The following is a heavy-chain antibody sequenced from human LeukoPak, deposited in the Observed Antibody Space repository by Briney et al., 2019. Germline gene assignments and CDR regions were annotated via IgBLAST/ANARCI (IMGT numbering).Heavy chain of an antibody. D-gene: IGHD3-9*01. V-gene: IGHV3-33*01. CDR3: VSQYYDILTGYYSFPDY. J-gene: IGHJ4*02. Sequence: GRSLRLSCVASGFTFSSYTMHWVRQAPGKGLEWVAVLWYDGSTQFFADSVKGRFTISRDNSKNTLYLRMNGLRAEDTAVYYCVSQYYDILTGYYSFPDYWGQGTLVTVSS. CDR2: LWYDGSTQ. CDR1: GFTFSSYT.